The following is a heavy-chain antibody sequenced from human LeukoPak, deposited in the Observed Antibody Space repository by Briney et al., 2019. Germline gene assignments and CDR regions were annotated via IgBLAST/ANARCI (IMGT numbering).Heavy chain of an antibody. J-gene: IGHJ4*02. Sequence: TGGSLRLSCVASGFTFSSCAMHWVRQAPGKGLEYVSAISSTGGTTYYANSVKGRFTISRDNSKKTLYLQMSSLRPEDMAVYYCARGVTTVYWGQGTLVTVSS. CDR2: ISSTGGTT. CDR3: ARGVTTVY. CDR1: GFTFSSCA. D-gene: IGHD4-11*01. V-gene: IGHV3-64*01.